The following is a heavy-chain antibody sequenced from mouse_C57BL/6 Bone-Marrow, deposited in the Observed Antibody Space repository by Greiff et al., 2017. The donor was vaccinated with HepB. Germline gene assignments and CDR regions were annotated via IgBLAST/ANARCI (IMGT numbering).Heavy chain of an antibody. CDR1: GYTFTSYW. V-gene: IGHV1-64*01. Sequence: VQLQQPGAELVKPGASVKLSCTASGYTFTSYWMHWVKQRPGQGLEWIGMIHPNSGSTNYNEKFKSKATLTVDKTSSTAYIQLSSLTSEVSAVYFCARSSGYFDVGGTGTTVTVLS. CDR2: IHPNSGST. J-gene: IGHJ1*03. CDR3: ARSSGYFDV.